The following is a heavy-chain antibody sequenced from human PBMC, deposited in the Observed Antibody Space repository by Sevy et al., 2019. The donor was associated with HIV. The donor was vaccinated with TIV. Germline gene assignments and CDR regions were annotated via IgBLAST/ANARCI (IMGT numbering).Heavy chain of an antibody. D-gene: IGHD6-19*01. CDR3: ARDSYSSVSSDGGWLAP. CDR2: IEKDGSKT. V-gene: IGHV3-74*01. Sequence: GGSLRLSCEASGFFFSNFWMHWVRQTPGKGLEWVSRIEKDGSKTIYADSVRGRFIVSRDNSKKTVSLQMNSLRVEDSAINYCARDSYSSVSSDGGWLAPLGQGTLVTISS. CDR1: GFFFSNFW. J-gene: IGHJ5*02.